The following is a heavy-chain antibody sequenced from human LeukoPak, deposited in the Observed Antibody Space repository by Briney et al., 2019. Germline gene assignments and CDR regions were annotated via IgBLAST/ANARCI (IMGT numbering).Heavy chain of an antibody. CDR1: GYTFTTCA. Sequence: ASVKVSCKTSGYTFTTCAVHWVRQAPGQRLEWMGWIHADSGNTKYSQRLQGRVAIARDTSASTIYMELTSLRIEDTAVYFCTIGLAGDWDAFDIWGLGTMVTVSS. J-gene: IGHJ3*02. CDR3: TIGLAGDWDAFDI. CDR2: IHADSGNT. V-gene: IGHV1-3*01. D-gene: IGHD6-19*01.